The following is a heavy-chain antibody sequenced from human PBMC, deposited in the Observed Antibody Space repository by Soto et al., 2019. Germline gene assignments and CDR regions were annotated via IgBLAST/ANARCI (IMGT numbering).Heavy chain of an antibody. J-gene: IGHJ6*03. V-gene: IGHV1-46*03. D-gene: IGHD5-12*01. CDR1: GYTFTSYY. Sequence: GASVQVSCKASGYTFTSYYMHWVRQAPGQGLEWMGIINPSGGSTSYAQKFQGRVTMTRDTSTSTVYMELSSLRSEDTAVYYCARDFVLVATASYYYYYMDVWGKGTTVTVSS. CDR3: ARDFVLVATASYYYYYMDV. CDR2: INPSGGST.